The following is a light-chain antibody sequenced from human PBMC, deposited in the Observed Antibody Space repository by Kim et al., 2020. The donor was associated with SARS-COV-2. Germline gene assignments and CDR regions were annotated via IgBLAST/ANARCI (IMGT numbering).Light chain of an antibody. J-gene: IGLJ3*02. CDR3: LLSYSGARARV. V-gene: IGLV7-46*01. Sequence: GRVMLTCGSSAGACTSGDYPYRFQEKPGQARKTLIYDTSNRRARTPARFAGSLLGGKAALTLSGAQPEDEAEYYCLLSYSGARARVFGGGTQLTVL. CDR2: DTS. CDR1: AGACTSGDY.